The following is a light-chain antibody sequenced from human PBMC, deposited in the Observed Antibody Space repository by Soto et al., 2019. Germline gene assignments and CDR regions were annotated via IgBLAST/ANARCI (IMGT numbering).Light chain of an antibody. Sequence: EIVLTQSPGTLSLSPGERATLSCRASQSVSRNYLAWYQQKPGQAPRLLIYGAASRATGIPDRFSGSGSGTDFTLTISRLEPEDFAVYYCQQYGSSSAFGGGTKVEIK. CDR1: QSVSRNY. V-gene: IGKV3-20*01. CDR3: QQYGSSSA. J-gene: IGKJ4*01. CDR2: GAA.